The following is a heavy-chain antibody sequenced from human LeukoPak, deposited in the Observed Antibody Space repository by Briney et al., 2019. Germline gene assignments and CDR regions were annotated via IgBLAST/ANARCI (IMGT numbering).Heavy chain of an antibody. V-gene: IGHV3-48*03. CDR3: ARVLGYYDSSTYYSPWAFDI. CDR1: GLTFSSYE. CDR2: ISSGSSI. J-gene: IGHJ3*02. D-gene: IGHD3-22*01. Sequence: GGSLRLSCAASGLTFSSYEMNWVRQAPGKGLEWVSYISSGSSIYYADSVKGRFTISRDNAKNSLYLQMNSLRAEDTAVYYCARVLGYYDSSTYYSPWAFDIWGQGTMVTVSS.